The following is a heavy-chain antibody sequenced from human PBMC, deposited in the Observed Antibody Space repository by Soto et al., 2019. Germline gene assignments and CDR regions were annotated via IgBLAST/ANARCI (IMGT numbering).Heavy chain of an antibody. D-gene: IGHD2-2*01. J-gene: IGHJ3*02. CDR3: AKDIKSSTSCYAFDI. CDR2: ISGSGGST. Sequence: GESLKISCAASGFTFSSYAMSWVRQAPGKGLEWVSAISGSGGSTYYADSVKGRFTISRDNSKNTLYLQMNSLRAEDTAVYYCAKDIKSSTSCYAFDIWGQGTMVTVSS. V-gene: IGHV3-23*01. CDR1: GFTFSSYA.